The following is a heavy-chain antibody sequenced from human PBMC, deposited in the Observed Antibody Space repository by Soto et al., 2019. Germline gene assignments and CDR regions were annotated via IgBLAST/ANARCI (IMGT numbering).Heavy chain of an antibody. CDR1: GITFVIYV. Sequence: GGSLRLSCAASGITFVIYVMHWVRQAPGKVLEWLAVIWLDGSTQDYADSVKGRFTISRDNDKKSLYLQMNSLRAEDTAVYYCARDNEFDYDILTGYSLDYWGQGTLVTVSS. V-gene: IGHV3-33*01. J-gene: IGHJ4*02. D-gene: IGHD3-9*01. CDR3: ARDNEFDYDILTGYSLDY. CDR2: IWLDGSTQ.